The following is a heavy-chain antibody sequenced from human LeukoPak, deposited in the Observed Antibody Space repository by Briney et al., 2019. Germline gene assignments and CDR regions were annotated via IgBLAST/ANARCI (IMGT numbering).Heavy chain of an antibody. J-gene: IGHJ2*01. CDR2: ILRDETYT. V-gene: IGHV3-74*01. CDR3: TRDPGSDTRDWYFDV. CDR1: GFTISSSQ. Sequence: GGSLRLSCAASGFTISSSQMHWVRQAPGKGLVWVSRILRDETYTNYADSVRGRFSISRDNANNMLFLQMNSLRGEDTAVYFCTRDPGSDTRDWYFDVWGRGTLVTVSS. D-gene: IGHD6-25*01.